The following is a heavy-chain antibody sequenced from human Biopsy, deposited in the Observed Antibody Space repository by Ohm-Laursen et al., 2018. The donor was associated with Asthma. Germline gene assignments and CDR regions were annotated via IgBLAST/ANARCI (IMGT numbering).Heavy chain of an antibody. CDR1: GFMFWSFG. CDR2: ISYDGNHK. Sequence: SLSLSCTASGFMFWSFGMHWVRQAPGKGLEWVAVISYDGNHKFYEDSVKGRFTISRDNSKNTLCLQMNSLRTEDTAVYYCAKRRGYSGHDNDYWGQRTLVIVSS. CDR3: AKRRGYSGHDNDY. D-gene: IGHD5-12*01. J-gene: IGHJ4*02. V-gene: IGHV3-30*18.